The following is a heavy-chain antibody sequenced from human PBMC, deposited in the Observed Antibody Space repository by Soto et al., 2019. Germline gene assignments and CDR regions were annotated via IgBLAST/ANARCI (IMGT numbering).Heavy chain of an antibody. CDR3: ARPSGNNERAFDR. V-gene: IGHV3-53*01. D-gene: IGHD1-26*01. J-gene: IGHJ3*01. CDR1: GFAVTSNY. CDR2: ICGGGKI. Sequence: EAQLVESGGGLIQPGGSLRLSCATSGFAVTSNYFIWVRQAPGKGLECVSGICGGGKIDYGDSVKGRFITSKDNSSLMGYSQMTSLRADDTAIYYCARPSGNNERAFDRWGQGTEVTVSS.